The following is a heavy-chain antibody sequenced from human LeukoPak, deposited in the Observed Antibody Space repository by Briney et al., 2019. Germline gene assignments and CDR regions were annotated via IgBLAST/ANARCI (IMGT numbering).Heavy chain of an antibody. V-gene: IGHV3-23*01. Sequence: GGSLRLSCAASGFTFTSYAMSWVRQTPGKGLEWVASMSGGGDSDYYADSVKGRFTVSRDKSKNTLYVQMNSLRAEDTAVYYCARDEQLVLGYFQHWGQGTLVTVSS. CDR3: ARDEQLVLGYFQH. CDR2: MSGGGDSD. CDR1: GFTFTSYA. D-gene: IGHD6-13*01. J-gene: IGHJ1*01.